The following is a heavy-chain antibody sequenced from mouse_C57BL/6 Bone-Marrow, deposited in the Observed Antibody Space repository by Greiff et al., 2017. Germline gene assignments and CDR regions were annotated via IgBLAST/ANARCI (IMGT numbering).Heavy chain of an antibody. J-gene: IGHJ1*03. V-gene: IGHV5-4*01. CDR1: GFTFSSYA. CDR2: ISDGGSYT. Sequence: EVHLVESGGGLVKPGGSLKLSCAASGFTFSSYAMSWVRQTPEKRLEWVATISDGGSYTYYPDNVKGRFTISRDNAKNNLYLQMSHLKSEDTAMYYCARDLITTARYFDVWGTGTTVTVSS. CDR3: ARDLITTARYFDV. D-gene: IGHD1-2*01.